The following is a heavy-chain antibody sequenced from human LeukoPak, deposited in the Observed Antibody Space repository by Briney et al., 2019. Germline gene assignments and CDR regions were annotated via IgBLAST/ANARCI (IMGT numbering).Heavy chain of an antibody. J-gene: IGHJ6*02. Sequence: GASVKVSCKASGYTFTGYYMHWVRQAPGQGLEWMGWINPNSGGTNYAQKFQGWVTMTRDTSISTAYMELSRLRSDDTAVYYCARVPYRSGGSCYYYGMDVWGQGTTVTVSS. CDR3: ARVPYRSGGSCYYYGMDV. CDR2: INPNSGGT. CDR1: GYTFTGYY. D-gene: IGHD2-15*01. V-gene: IGHV1-2*04.